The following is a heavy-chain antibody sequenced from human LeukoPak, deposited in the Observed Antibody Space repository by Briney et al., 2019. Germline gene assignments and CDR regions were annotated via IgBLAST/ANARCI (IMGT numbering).Heavy chain of an antibody. V-gene: IGHV1-2*06. D-gene: IGHD6-13*01. CDR3: ARVRIAAAGTSNY. Sequence: TCRASGYTFTGYYLHWVRQPPGQGLEWMGRINPNSGGTNYAQKFQGRVTMTRDTSISTAYMELSRLRSDDTAVYYCARVRIAAAGTSNYWGQGTLVTVSS. CDR1: GYTFTGYY. J-gene: IGHJ4*02. CDR2: INPNSGGT.